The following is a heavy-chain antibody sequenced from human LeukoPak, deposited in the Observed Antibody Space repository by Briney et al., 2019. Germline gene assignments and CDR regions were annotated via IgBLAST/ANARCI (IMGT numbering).Heavy chain of an antibody. Sequence: SQTLSLTCAISGDSVSSNSAAWNWIRQFPSRGLEWLGRTYYRSKWYNDYAVSVKSRITINPDTSKNQFSLQLNSVTPEDTAVYCCARGRLGELSLDRLSFDYWGQGTLVTVSS. J-gene: IGHJ4*02. CDR2: TYYRSKWYN. V-gene: IGHV6-1*01. CDR3: ARGRLGELSLDRLSFDY. D-gene: IGHD3-16*02. CDR1: GDSVSSNSAA.